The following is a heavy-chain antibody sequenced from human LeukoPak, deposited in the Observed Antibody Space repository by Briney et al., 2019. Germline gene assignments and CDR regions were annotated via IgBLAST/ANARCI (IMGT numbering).Heavy chain of an antibody. CDR1: GGSISSYY. J-gene: IGHJ5*02. V-gene: IGHV4-59*12. Sequence: PSETLSLTCTVSGGSISSYYWSWIRQPPGKGLEWIGYIYYSGSTNYNPSLKSRVTISVDTSKNQFSLKLSSVTAADTAVYYCARPRGYSGYEWFNWFDPWGQGTLVTVSS. D-gene: IGHD5-12*01. CDR3: ARPRGYSGYEWFNWFDP. CDR2: IYYSGST.